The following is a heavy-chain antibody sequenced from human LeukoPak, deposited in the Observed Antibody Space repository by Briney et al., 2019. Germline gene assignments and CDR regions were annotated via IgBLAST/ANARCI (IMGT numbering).Heavy chain of an antibody. CDR1: GGTFSSYA. J-gene: IGHJ4*02. D-gene: IGHD2-2*01. Sequence: SVKVSFKASGGTFSSYAISWVRQAPGQGLEWMGGIIPIFGTANYAQKFQGRVTITADESTSTAYMELSSLRSEDTAVYYCARDGDEGYCSSTSCYYGYWGQGTLVTVSS. CDR2: IIPIFGTA. CDR3: ARDGDEGYCSSTSCYYGY. V-gene: IGHV1-69*13.